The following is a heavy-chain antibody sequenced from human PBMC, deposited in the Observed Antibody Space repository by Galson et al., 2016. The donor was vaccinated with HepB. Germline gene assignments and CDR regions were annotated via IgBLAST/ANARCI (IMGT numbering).Heavy chain of an antibody. J-gene: IGHJ4*02. CDR3: ARHSGAGSYPLDY. V-gene: IGHV4-59*01. CDR1: GASISGSS. CDR2: ISHIGIN. Sequence: SETLSLTCTVSGASISGSSWSWIRQPPGKGLEWIGYISHIGINKYNPSLNSRVTISADMSRNQFSLKLSSVTAADTGVYYCARHSGAGSYPLDYWGLGNLDTVSS. D-gene: IGHD3-10*01.